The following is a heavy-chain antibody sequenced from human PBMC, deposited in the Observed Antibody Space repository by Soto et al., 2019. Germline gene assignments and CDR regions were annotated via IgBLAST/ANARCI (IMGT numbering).Heavy chain of an antibody. V-gene: IGHV4-34*01. CDR1: GGSFSGYQ. J-gene: IGHJ6*03. Sequence: SETLSLTCAVYGGSFSGYQWSWIRQTPGKWLEWIGEINDSGNINYNPSLKSRVTILLDTPKKQISLKLFSVTAADTAVYFCARGLIVWFGELSRRGGYYYYMDVWGKGSTVTVSS. D-gene: IGHD3-10*01. CDR3: ARGLIVWFGELSRRGGYYYYMDV. CDR2: INDSGNI.